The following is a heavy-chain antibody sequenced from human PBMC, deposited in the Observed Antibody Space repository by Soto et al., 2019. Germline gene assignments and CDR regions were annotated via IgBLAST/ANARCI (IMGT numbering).Heavy chain of an antibody. CDR1: GGTFSSYT. CDR2: IIPILGIA. V-gene: IGHV1-69*04. CDR3: ARDCSICRSIVVVPAATHPPNYYYYMDV. Sequence: GASVKVSCKASGGTFSSYTISWVRQAPGQGLEWMGRIIPILGIANYAQKFQGRVTITADKSTSTAYMELSSLRSEDTAVYYCARDCSICRSIVVVPAATHPPNYYYYMDVWGKGTTVTVSS. D-gene: IGHD2-2*01. J-gene: IGHJ6*03.